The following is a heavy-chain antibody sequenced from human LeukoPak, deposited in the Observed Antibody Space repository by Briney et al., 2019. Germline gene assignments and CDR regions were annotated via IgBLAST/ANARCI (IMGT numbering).Heavy chain of an antibody. Sequence: SETLSLTCTVSGGSISSGDYYWSWIRQPPGKGLEWIGYIYYSGSTYYNPSLKSRVTISVDTSKNQFSLKLSSVTAADTAVYYCARESWDSSGSARHFDYWGQGTLVTVSS. CDR3: ARESWDSSGSARHFDY. V-gene: IGHV4-30-4*01. CDR1: GGSISSGDYY. CDR2: IYYSGST. D-gene: IGHD3-22*01. J-gene: IGHJ4*02.